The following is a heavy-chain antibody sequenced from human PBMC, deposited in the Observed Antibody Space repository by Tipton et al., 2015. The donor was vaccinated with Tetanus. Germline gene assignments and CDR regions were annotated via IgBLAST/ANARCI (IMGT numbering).Heavy chain of an antibody. J-gene: IGHJ1*01. CDR3: ARLTKPRGSYYYDSSGYLYVVY. V-gene: IGHV4-31*03. CDR1: GGSISSSGYY. Sequence: TLSLTCTVSGGSISSSGYYWSWIRQHPGKGLEWIGYIYYSGSTYYNPSLKSRVTISVDTSKNQFPLKLSSVTAAATAVYYCARLTKPRGSYYYDSSGYLYVVYWGQGTLVTVSS. D-gene: IGHD3-22*01. CDR2: IYYSGST.